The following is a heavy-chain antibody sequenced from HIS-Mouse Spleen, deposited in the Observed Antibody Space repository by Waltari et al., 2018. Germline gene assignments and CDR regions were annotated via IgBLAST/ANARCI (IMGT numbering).Heavy chain of an antibody. J-gene: IGHJ2*01. D-gene: IGHD6-13*01. CDR1: GGSISSSSYY. Sequence: QLQLQESGPGLVKPSETLSLTCTVSGGSISSSSYYWGWIRQPPGKGLEWIGSIYYSGRTYYNPSFRGRVTISVDTSKNQFSLKLSSVTAADTAVYYCAREIPYSSSWYDWYFDLWGRGTLVTVSS. V-gene: IGHV4-39*07. CDR2: IYYSGRT. CDR3: AREIPYSSSWYDWYFDL.